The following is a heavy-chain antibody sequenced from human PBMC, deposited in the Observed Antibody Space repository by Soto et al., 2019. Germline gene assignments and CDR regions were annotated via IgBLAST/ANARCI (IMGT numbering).Heavy chain of an antibody. Sequence: QVQLQESGPGLVKPSETLSLTCTVSGDSVNSRAYYWTWIRQPPGKGLEWLGYIYYSGNTNYNPPLRSRGTISVDTSKNQFSLKLTSVTAADTAVYFCARGGGGGYWGQGTLVTVSS. CDR2: IYYSGNT. CDR1: GDSVNSRAYY. CDR3: ARGGGGGY. V-gene: IGHV4-61*08. D-gene: IGHD3-16*01. J-gene: IGHJ4*02.